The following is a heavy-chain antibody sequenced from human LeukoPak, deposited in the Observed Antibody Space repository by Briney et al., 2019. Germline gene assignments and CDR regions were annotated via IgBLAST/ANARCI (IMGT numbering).Heavy chain of an antibody. D-gene: IGHD3-10*01. J-gene: IGHJ4*02. CDR3: ASPVGDSYGSGLDY. V-gene: IGHV5-10-1*01. Sequence: GASLKISCKGSGYRFTSYWISWVRQLPGKGLEWMGRIDPSDSYTNYSPSFQGHVTISSDKSISTAYLHWSSLKASDTAMYYCASPVGDSYGSGLDYWGQGTLVTVSS. CDR1: GYRFTSYW. CDR2: IDPSDSYT.